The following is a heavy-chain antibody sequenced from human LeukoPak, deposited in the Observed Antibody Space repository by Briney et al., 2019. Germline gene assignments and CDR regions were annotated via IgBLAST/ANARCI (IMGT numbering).Heavy chain of an antibody. CDR3: TREEGYCSSTSCYTSSDY. Sequence: GGSLRLSCAASGFTFGDYAMSWVRQAPGKGLEWVGFIRSKAYGGTTEYAASVKGRFTISRDDSKSIAYLQMNSLKTEDTAVYYCTREEGYCSSTSCYTSSDYWGQGTLVTVSS. D-gene: IGHD2-2*02. CDR1: GFTFGDYA. J-gene: IGHJ4*02. CDR2: IRSKAYGGTT. V-gene: IGHV3-49*04.